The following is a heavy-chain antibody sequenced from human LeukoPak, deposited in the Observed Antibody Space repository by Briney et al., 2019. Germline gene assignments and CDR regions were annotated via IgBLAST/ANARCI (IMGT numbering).Heavy chain of an antibody. CDR1: GGSISSYY. Sequence: SETLSLTCTVSGGSISSYYWSWIRQPAGKGLEWIGRIYTSGSTNYNPSIKSRVTMSVDTSKNQFSLKLSSVTAADTAVYYCARGRTRLDAFDIWGQGTMVTVSS. D-gene: IGHD2-2*01. J-gene: IGHJ3*02. V-gene: IGHV4-4*07. CDR2: IYTSGST. CDR3: ARGRTRLDAFDI.